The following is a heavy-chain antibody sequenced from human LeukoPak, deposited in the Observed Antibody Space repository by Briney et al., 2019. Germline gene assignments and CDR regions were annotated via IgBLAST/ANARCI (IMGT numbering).Heavy chain of an antibody. CDR2: IYTSGST. CDR1: GGSISSGSYY. J-gene: IGHJ3*02. CDR3: ARDPIRPYYYDSSGYGAFDI. Sequence: SETLSLTCTVSGGSISSGSYYWSWIRQPAGKGLEWIGRIYTSGSTNYNPSLKSRVTISVDTSKNQFSLKLSSVTAADTAVYYCARDPIRPYYYDSSGYGAFDIWGQGTMATVSS. D-gene: IGHD3-22*01. V-gene: IGHV4-61*02.